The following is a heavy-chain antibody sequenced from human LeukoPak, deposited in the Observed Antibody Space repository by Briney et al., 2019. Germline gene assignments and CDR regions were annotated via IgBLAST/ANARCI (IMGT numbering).Heavy chain of an antibody. V-gene: IGHV4-4*02. J-gene: IGHJ6*03. Sequence: SETLSLTCAVSGGSISSNNWWSWVRQPPGKGLEWIGSIFHSGSTYYNPSLKSRVTISLDTSKNQFSLKLSSVTAADTAVYYCARVRRTYYYMDVWGKGATVTVSS. CDR2: IFHSGST. CDR3: ARVRRTYYYMDV. CDR1: GGSISSNNW.